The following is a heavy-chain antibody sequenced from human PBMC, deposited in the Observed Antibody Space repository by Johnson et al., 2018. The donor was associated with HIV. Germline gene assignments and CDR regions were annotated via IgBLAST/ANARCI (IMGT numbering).Heavy chain of an antibody. V-gene: IGHV3-33*06. J-gene: IGHJ3*02. Sequence: QVQLVESGGGVVQPGRSLRLSCAASGFTFSSYGMHWVRQAPGKGLEWVAVIWYDGSNKYYADSVKGRFTISRDNSKNTLYLQMNSLRAEDTAVYYCAKSPYIYDAFDIWGQGTMVTVSS. D-gene: IGHD2-2*02. CDR3: AKSPYIYDAFDI. CDR2: IWYDGSNK. CDR1: GFTFSSYG.